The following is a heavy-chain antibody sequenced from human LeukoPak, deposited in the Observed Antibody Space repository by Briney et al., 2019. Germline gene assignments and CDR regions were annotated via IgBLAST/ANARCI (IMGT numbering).Heavy chain of an antibody. D-gene: IGHD2-21*02. CDR1: GFTLSSHS. Sequence: GGSLRLSCAASGFTLSSHSMNWVPQAPGKGLEWVSSIGGSSSNIYYADSVKGRFTISRDNAKNSLYLQMNSLRAEDTAVYYCARDLGYCGGDCSIAGNAFDIWGQGTMVTVSS. CDR2: IGGSSSNI. J-gene: IGHJ3*02. V-gene: IGHV3-21*01. CDR3: ARDLGYCGGDCSIAGNAFDI.